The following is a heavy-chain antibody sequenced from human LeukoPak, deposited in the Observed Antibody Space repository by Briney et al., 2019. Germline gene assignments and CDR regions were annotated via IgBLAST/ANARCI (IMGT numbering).Heavy chain of an antibody. D-gene: IGHD1-26*01. CDR3: AVSRIVGAVDVFDM. CDR1: EFTVSSNY. Sequence: GGSLRLSCAASEFTVSSNYMSWVRQAPGKGREWVSVIYSGGSTSYADSVKGRFTISRHTSKNTLYLQMNSLRDEDTAVYFCAVSRIVGAVDVFDMWGQGTMVTVSS. J-gene: IGHJ3*02. V-gene: IGHV3-53*01. CDR2: IYSGGST.